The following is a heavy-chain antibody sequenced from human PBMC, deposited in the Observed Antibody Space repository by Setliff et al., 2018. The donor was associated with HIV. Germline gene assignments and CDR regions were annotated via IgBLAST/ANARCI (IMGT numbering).Heavy chain of an antibody. V-gene: IGHV3-15*01. D-gene: IGHD7-27*01. CDR1: GMSFSNAW. J-gene: IGHJ3*02. Sequence: GGSLRLSCAASGMSFSNAWMSWVRQVPGKGLEWVGRIKSRVDGETTAYAAPLKGRFTISRDDSKNTLYLQMDSLSTEDTAVYYCILLGMHGAFDIWGQGTMVTV. CDR3: ILLGMHGAFDI. CDR2: IKSRVDGETT.